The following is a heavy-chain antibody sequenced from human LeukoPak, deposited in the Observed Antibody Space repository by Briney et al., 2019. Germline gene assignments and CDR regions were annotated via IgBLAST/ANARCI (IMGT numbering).Heavy chain of an antibody. CDR2: ISSSSSYI. J-gene: IGHJ4*02. D-gene: IGHD1-26*01. CDR3: ARGATRLRYYFDY. Sequence: GGSLRLSCAASGFTFSNYSMNWVRQAPGKGLEWVSSISSSSSYIYYADSVKGRFTISRDNAKNSLYLQMNSLRAEDTAVYYCARGATRLRYYFDYWGQGTLVTVSS. V-gene: IGHV3-21*01. CDR1: GFTFSNYS.